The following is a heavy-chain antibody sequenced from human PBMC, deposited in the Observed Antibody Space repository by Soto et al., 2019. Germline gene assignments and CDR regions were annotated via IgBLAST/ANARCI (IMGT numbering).Heavy chain of an antibody. V-gene: IGHV1-8*01. CDR3: ARAFRKVGGNSCGSLDC. D-gene: IGHD5-18*01. CDR1: GDITNYD. J-gene: IGHJ4*02. CDR2: MNPNSGNT. Sequence: ASVKVSCKASGDITNYDINWVLQATGQGLEWMGWMNPNSGNTGYAQKFQGRVTMTRNTSITTAYMELSSLGSDDTAIYYCARAFRKVGGNSCGSLDCWGQGTLVTVSS.